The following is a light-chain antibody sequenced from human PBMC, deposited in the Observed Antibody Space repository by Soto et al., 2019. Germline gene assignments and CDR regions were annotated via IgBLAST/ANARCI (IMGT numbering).Light chain of an antibody. V-gene: IGLV2-14*01. CDR1: SGDIGSYNR. CDR2: EVT. Sequence: QSVLTQPASVSGSPGQSVTISCTGTSGDIGSYNRVSWYQQHPGKAPKLIIYEVTDRPSGVSNRFSGSKSGNTASLTISGLQAEDEAEYYYNSYTNINARACVFGTGTKLTVL. J-gene: IGLJ1*01. CDR3: NSYTNINARACV.